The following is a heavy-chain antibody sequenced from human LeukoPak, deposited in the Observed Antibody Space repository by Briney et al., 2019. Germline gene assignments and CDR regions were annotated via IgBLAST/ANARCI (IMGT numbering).Heavy chain of an antibody. CDR1: GFTFSTYC. Sequence: GGSLRLSCAASGFTFSTYCMIWVRQAPGQGLEWVSAVTSGGDTTRYADSVKGRFTNSRDNPTNTVFLQLNSLRAEDTAVYYCAKTGYGSWYFDRWGRGTLVTVSS. J-gene: IGHJ2*01. D-gene: IGHD2-2*03. CDR3: AKTGYGSWYFDR. V-gene: IGHV3-23*01. CDR2: VTSGGDTT.